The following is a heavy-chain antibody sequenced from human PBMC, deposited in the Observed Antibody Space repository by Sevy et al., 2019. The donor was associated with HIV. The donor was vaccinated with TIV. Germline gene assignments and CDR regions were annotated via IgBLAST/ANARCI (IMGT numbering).Heavy chain of an antibody. V-gene: IGHV3-23*01. Sequence: GGSLRLSCAASGFTFNTHAMNWVRQAPGKGLEWVSVISGPGYGTNDADSVKGRFTISRDNSKNTLYLQMNSLRDDDTAVYYCAKALNPALESMLEVNLRSLKGFDVWGQWTMVTVSS. CDR3: AKALNPALESMLEVNLRSLKGFDV. J-gene: IGHJ3*01. D-gene: IGHD3-22*01. CDR2: ISGPGYGT. CDR1: GFTFNTHA.